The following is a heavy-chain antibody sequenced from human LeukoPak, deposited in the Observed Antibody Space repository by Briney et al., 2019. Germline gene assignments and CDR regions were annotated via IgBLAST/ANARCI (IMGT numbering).Heavy chain of an antibody. V-gene: IGHV3-23*01. J-gene: IGHJ4*02. Sequence: GGSLRLSCAASGFTLSSYAMSWVRQAPGKGLEWVPAISGSGGSTYYADSVKGRFTISRDNSKNTLYLQMNSLRAEDTAVYYCAKDSDSGLSDYWGQGTLVTVSS. CDR2: ISGSGGST. CDR1: GFTLSSYA. D-gene: IGHD1-26*01. CDR3: AKDSDSGLSDY.